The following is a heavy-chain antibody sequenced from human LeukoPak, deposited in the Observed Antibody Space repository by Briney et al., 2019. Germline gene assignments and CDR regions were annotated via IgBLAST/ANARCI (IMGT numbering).Heavy chain of an antibody. CDR2: ISHSGST. Sequence: PSETLSLTCTVSGYSISSGYSWGWIRQSPGEGLEWIGSISHSGSTHYNPSLQSRITISVDTSKNQFSLKLSSVTAADTAVYYCARTPWVAGHFDYWGQGTLVTVSS. CDR1: GYSISSGYS. D-gene: IGHD6-19*01. V-gene: IGHV4-38-2*02. CDR3: ARTPWVAGHFDY. J-gene: IGHJ4*02.